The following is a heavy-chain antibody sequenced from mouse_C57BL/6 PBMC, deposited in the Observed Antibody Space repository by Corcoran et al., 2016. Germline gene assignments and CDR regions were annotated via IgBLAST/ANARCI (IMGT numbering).Heavy chain of an antibody. D-gene: IGHD1-1*01. J-gene: IGHJ3*01. CDR3: ARVSYYGSSPWFAY. Sequence: QIQLVQSGPELKKPGETVKISCKASGYTFTTYGMSWVKQAPGKGLKWMGWINTYSGVPTYADDFKGRFAFSLETSASTAYLQINNLKNEDTATYFCARVSYYGSSPWFAYWCQGTLVTVSA. CDR2: INTYSGVP. V-gene: IGHV9-3*01. CDR1: GYTFTTYG.